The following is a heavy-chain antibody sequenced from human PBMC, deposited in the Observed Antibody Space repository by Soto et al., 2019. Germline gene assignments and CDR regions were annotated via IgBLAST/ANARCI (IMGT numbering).Heavy chain of an antibody. D-gene: IGHD4-17*01. CDR2: ISSRGSTI. CDR1: GFTFSSYE. Sequence: GGSLRLSCAASGFTFSSYEMNWVRQAPGKGLEWVSYISSRGSTIYYADSVKGRFTISRDNAKNSLYLQMNSLRAEDTAVYYCARSHDYGDFHDAFDIWGQGTMVTVSS. J-gene: IGHJ3*02. V-gene: IGHV3-48*03. CDR3: ARSHDYGDFHDAFDI.